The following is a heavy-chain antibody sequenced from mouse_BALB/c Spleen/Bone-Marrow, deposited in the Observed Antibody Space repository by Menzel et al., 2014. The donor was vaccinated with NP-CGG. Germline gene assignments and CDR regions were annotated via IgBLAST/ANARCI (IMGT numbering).Heavy chain of an antibody. J-gene: IGHJ2*01. CDR2: INPSTGYA. CDR1: GYTFTDTW. V-gene: IGHV1-7*01. Sequence: QVQLKESGPELAKPGASVKMSCKASGYTFTDTWIHWIKQRPGQGLEWIGYINPSTGYAEYNQNFKDKATLTVEKSSSTAYMQLSSLTSEDSAVYYCARDYWGQGTTLTVPS. CDR3: ARDY.